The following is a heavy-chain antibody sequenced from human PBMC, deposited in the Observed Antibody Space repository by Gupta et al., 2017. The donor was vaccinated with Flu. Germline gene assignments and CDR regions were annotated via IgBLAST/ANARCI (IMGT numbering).Heavy chain of an antibody. J-gene: IGHJ6*02. V-gene: IGHV3-23*01. CDR1: GFTFSSYA. Sequence: GFTFSSYAMTWVRQMPGKGLEWVSAIGAGGGDTYYADSVKGRFTISRDNSKYTLYLQMDSLRAEDTAIYYCAKDEKLIANRYGMDVWGQGTSVTVSS. D-gene: IGHD2-8*01. CDR2: IGAGGGDT. CDR3: AKDEKLIANRYGMDV.